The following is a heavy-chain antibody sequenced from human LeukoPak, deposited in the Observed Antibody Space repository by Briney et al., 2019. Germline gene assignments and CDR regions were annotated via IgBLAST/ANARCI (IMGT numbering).Heavy chain of an antibody. D-gene: IGHD3-22*01. Sequence: PGGPLRLSCAASGFTFSDYYMGWIRQAPGKGLEWVSYISSSSSYTNYADSVKGRFTISRDNAKNSLYLQMNSLRAEDTAVYYCARGGYYYDSSGSPLGYWGQGTLVTVSS. J-gene: IGHJ4*02. V-gene: IGHV3-11*05. CDR1: GFTFSDYY. CDR3: ARGGYYYDSSGSPLGY. CDR2: ISSSSSYT.